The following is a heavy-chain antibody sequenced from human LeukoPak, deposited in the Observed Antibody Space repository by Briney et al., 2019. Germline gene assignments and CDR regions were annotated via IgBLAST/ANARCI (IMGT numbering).Heavy chain of an antibody. CDR3: ARHRGGGGYHYMDV. J-gene: IGHJ6*03. CDR2: ILHSGYT. V-gene: IGHV4-39*01. CDR1: GDSLGRSNTY. Sequence: PSETLSLTCTVSGDSLGRSNTYWGWIRQTPGKGLEWLGTILHSGYTYNSPSLKSRVTMSVDSSKNQFSLSPSSVTAADTAVYFCARHRGGGGYHYMDVWGKGTTVIVSS. D-gene: IGHD2-21*01.